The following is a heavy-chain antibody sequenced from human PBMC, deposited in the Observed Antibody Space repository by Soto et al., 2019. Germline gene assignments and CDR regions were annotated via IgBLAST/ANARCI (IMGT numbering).Heavy chain of an antibody. CDR3: AREVDY. Sequence: ETLCLTCAFGGGAISVGGWSWIRQPPGKGLEWIGYIYYSGSTNYNPSLKSRVTISVDTSKNQFSLKLSSVTSADTAVYYCAREVDYSGQGPLVTVSS. J-gene: IGHJ4*02. V-gene: IGHV4-59*01. CDR2: IYYSGST. CDR1: GGAISVGG.